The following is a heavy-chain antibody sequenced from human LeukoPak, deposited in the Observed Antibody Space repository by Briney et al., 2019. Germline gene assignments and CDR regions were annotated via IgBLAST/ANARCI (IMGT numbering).Heavy chain of an antibody. V-gene: IGHV4-59*12. J-gene: IGHJ4*02. D-gene: IGHD6-13*01. CDR3: ARAYSPPQWSPFDY. CDR2: IYYTGST. CDR1: GGSISSYY. Sequence: SETLSLTCTVSGGSISSYYWNWIRQPPGKGLEWIGYIYYTGSTNYNPSLKSRVTISVDTSKNQFSLKLSSVTAADTAVYYCARAYSPPQWSPFDYWGQGTLVTVSS.